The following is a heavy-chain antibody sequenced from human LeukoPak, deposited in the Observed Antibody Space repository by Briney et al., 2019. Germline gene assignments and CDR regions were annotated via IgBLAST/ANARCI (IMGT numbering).Heavy chain of an antibody. CDR1: GFTFSDYY. D-gene: IGHD6-13*01. CDR3: ARDPSSWLFDY. CDR2: ISSSGSTI. J-gene: IGHJ4*02. Sequence: GGSLRLSCAASGFTFSDYYMSWIRQAPGKGLEWVSYISSSGSTIYYADSAKGRFTISRDNAKNSLYLQMNSLRAEDTAVYYCARDPSSWLFDYWGQGTLVTVSS. V-gene: IGHV3-11*04.